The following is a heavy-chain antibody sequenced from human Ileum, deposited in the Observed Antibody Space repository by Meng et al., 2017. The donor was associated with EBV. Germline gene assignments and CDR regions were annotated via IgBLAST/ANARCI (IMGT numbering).Heavy chain of an antibody. CDR2: IHPSGIT. CDR1: GWSFSDYY. V-gene: IGHV4-34*01. Sequence: QVQLQQWGAGLSKPSENLSLTCGVYGWSFSDYYWSWIRQSPGKGLGWIGEIHPSGITKYNPSLNSRVTISVDTSKSQFSLKLTSVTAADTAMYYCTRGLDYAKQGYWGQGTRVTVSS. CDR3: TRGLDYAKQGY. D-gene: IGHD4-17*01. J-gene: IGHJ4*02.